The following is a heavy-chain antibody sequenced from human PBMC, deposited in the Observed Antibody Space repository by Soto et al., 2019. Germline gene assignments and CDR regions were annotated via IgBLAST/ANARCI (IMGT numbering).Heavy chain of an antibody. D-gene: IGHD7-27*01. J-gene: IGHJ4*02. CDR1: GDSISSSVW. CDR2: VFHTGNT. CDR3: ARKAWVRFDY. V-gene: IGHV4-4*02. Sequence: SETLSLTCAVSGDSISSSVWWTWVRQPPGKGLEWIGEVFHTGNTNYNPSLKSRVTMSVAKSTNEFSLKVTSVTAADTAIYYCARKAWVRFDYWGQGALVTV.